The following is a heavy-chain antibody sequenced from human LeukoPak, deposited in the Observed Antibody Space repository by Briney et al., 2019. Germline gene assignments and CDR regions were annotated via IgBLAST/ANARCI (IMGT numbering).Heavy chain of an antibody. D-gene: IGHD2-2*01. J-gene: IGHJ4*02. Sequence: GGSLRLSCAASGFTFSSYEMNWVRQAPGKGLEWVSDISSSGSTIYYADSVKGRFTISRDNAKNSLYLQMNSLRAEDTAVYYCARDWGYQLLSLDYWGQGTLVTVSS. CDR2: ISSSGSTI. CDR1: GFTFSSYE. V-gene: IGHV3-48*03. CDR3: ARDWGYQLLSLDY.